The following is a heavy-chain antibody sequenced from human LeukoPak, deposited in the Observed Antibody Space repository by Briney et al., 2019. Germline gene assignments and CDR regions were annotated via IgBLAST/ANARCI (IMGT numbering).Heavy chain of an antibody. D-gene: IGHD6-6*01. Sequence: SETLSLTCTVSGGSISSSSYYWGWIRQPPGKGLGWIGSIYYSGSTYYNPSLKSRVTISVDTSKNQFSLKLSSVTAADTAVYYCARDRIAAINYYYYYMDVWGKGTTVTVSS. J-gene: IGHJ6*03. CDR3: ARDRIAAINYYYYYMDV. CDR1: GGSISSSSYY. CDR2: IYYSGST. V-gene: IGHV4-39*07.